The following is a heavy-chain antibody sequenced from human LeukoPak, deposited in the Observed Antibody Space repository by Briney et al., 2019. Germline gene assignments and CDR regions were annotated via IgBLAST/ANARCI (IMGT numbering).Heavy chain of an antibody. CDR2: IIPIFGTA. D-gene: IGHD3-10*01. J-gene: IGHJ4*02. CDR1: GGTFSSYA. V-gene: IGHV1-69*13. CDR3: ARSHYYGSGMSSDY. Sequence: GASVKVSCKASGGTFSSYAISWVRQAPGQGLEWMGGIIPIFGTANYAQKFQGRVTITADESTSTAYMELSSLRSEDTAVHYCARSHYYGSGMSSDYWGQGTLVTVSS.